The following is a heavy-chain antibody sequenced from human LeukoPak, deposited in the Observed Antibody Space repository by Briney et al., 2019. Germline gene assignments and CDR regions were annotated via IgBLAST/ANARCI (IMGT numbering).Heavy chain of an antibody. V-gene: IGHV3-7*01. CDR3: ARGRGGSAGHGFDAFDI. Sequence: GGSLRLSCAASGFTFSNYWMNWVRQAPGKGLEWVANIKQDGGEKSYVDSVKGRFTISRDNAKNSLHLQMNSLRAEDTAVYYCARGRGGSAGHGFDAFDIWGQGTMVTVSS. CDR2: IKQDGGEK. CDR1: GFTFSNYW. J-gene: IGHJ3*02. D-gene: IGHD2-15*01.